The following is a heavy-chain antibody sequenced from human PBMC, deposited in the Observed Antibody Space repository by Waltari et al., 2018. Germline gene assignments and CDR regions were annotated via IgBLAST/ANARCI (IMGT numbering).Heavy chain of an antibody. D-gene: IGHD3-22*01. CDR2: ISYNERNI. Sequence: QVQLVESGGGVVQPGRSLRLSCAASEFTFRSYAMHWGRQAPGKGVEWVAVISYNERNIYYVDSVKGRFIISRDNSRKMLYLQMNSLRTEDTAVYYCARDYCDRTNCHGMDVWGQGTTVTVSS. V-gene: IGHV3-30*04. CDR3: ARDYCDRTNCHGMDV. J-gene: IGHJ6*02. CDR1: EFTFRSYA.